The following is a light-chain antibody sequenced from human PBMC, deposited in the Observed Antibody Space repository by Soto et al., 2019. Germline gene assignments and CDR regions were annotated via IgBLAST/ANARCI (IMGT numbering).Light chain of an antibody. CDR3: SSYTSTSTFV. J-gene: IGLJ1*01. Sequence: QSVLTQPPSGSGAPGRSVTISCTRTSSDVGSYNRVSWYQQPPGTAPKLMIYEVSNRPSGVPDRFSGSKSGNTASLTIPGLQAEDEADYYCSSYTSTSTFVFGTGTKVTVL. CDR1: SSDVGSYNR. V-gene: IGLV2-18*02. CDR2: EVS.